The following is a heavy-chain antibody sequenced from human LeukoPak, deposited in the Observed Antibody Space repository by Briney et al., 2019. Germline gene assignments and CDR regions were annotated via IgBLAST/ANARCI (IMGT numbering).Heavy chain of an antibody. CDR2: ISRSGDTL. CDR1: GFPLGDYY. D-gene: IGHD2/OR15-2a*01. J-gene: IGHJ6*02. Sequence: GGSLRLSCAASGFPLGDYYMTWIRQAPGKGLEWISYISRSGDTLYYADSVEGRFTISRDNAKNSLSLQMNSLRADDTAVYYCAREVVIFPDYYYYGMDVWGQGTTVTVSS. V-gene: IGHV3-11*01. CDR3: AREVVIFPDYYYYGMDV.